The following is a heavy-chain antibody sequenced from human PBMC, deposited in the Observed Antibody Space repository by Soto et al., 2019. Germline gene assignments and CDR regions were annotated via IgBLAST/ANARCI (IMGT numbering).Heavy chain of an antibody. CDR3: AKDRGRVRQLEHYYYGMDV. V-gene: IGHV3-23*01. Sequence: GGSLRLSCAASGFTFNSYAMSWVRQAPGKGLEWVSAISGSGGSTYYADSVKGRFTISRDNSKNTLYLQMNSLRAEDTAVYYCAKDRGRVRQLEHYYYGMDVWGQGTTVTVSS. D-gene: IGHD6-6*01. CDR2: ISGSGGST. J-gene: IGHJ6*02. CDR1: GFTFNSYA.